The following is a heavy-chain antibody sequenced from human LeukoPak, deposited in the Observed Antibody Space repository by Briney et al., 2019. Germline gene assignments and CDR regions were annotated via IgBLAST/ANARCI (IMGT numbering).Heavy chain of an antibody. V-gene: IGHV4-34*01. CDR1: GGSFSGYY. CDR3: ARGTYYYDSSGYSFDY. CDR2: INHSGST. D-gene: IGHD3-22*01. J-gene: IGHJ4*02. Sequence: PSETLSLTCAVYGGSFSGYYWSWIRQPPGKGLEWLGEINHSGSTNYNPSLKSRVTISVDPSKNQFSLKLSSVTAADTAVYYCARGTYYYDSSGYSFDYWGQGTLVTVSS.